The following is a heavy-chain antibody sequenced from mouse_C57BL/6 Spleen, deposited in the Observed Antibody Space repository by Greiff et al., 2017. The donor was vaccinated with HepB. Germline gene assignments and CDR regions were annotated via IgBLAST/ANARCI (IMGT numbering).Heavy chain of an antibody. V-gene: IGHV1-81*01. J-gene: IGHJ2*01. CDR2: IYPRSGNT. D-gene: IGHD1-1*01. CDR3: ARSGGITTVVANFDD. Sequence: QVQLQQSGAELARPGASVKLSCKASGYTFTSYGISWVKQRTGQGLEWIGEIYPRSGNTYYNEKFKGKATLTADKSSSTAYMELRSLTSEDSAVYFCARSGGITTVVANFDDWGKGTTLTVSS. CDR1: GYTFTSYG.